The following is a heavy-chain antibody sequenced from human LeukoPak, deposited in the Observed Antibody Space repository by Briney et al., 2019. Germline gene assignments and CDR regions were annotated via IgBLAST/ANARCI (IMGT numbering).Heavy chain of an antibody. J-gene: IGHJ4*02. D-gene: IGHD1-14*01. CDR3: ARGGGWGDLHNQYYFDY. Sequence: SETLFLTCTVSGGSISNYFWSWIRQPAGKGLEWIGRIYNSGSTNYNPSLKSRLTMSIDTSKNQFSLKLNSVTAADTAMYYCARGGGWGDLHNQYYFDYWGQGTLVTVSS. CDR1: GGSISNYF. CDR2: IYNSGST. V-gene: IGHV4-4*07.